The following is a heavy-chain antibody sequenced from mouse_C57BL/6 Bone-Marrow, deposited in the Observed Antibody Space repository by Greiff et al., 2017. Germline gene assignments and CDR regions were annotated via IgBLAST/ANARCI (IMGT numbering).Heavy chain of an antibody. D-gene: IGHD1-1*01. CDR1: GYTFTSYW. V-gene: IGHV1-55*01. CDR2: IYPGSGST. CDR3: ARGGPYYGFSYWYFDV. Sequence: VQLQQPGAELVKPGASVKMSCKASGYTFTSYWITWVKQRPGQGLEWIGDIYPGSGSTNYNEKFKSKATLTVDTSSSTDYMQLSSLTSEDSAVYYCARGGPYYGFSYWYFDVWGTGTTVTVSS. J-gene: IGHJ1*03.